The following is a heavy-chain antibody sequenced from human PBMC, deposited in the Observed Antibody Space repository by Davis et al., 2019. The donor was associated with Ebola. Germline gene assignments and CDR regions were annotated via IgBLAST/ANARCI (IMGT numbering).Heavy chain of an antibody. J-gene: IGHJ4*02. CDR2: VDHSGST. CDR3: ARVRTGPDGYFDY. V-gene: IGHV4-4*02. D-gene: IGHD1/OR15-1a*01. CDR1: GDSISSSNW. Sequence: MPSETLSLTCAVSGDSISSSNWWSWIRQPPGKGLEWIGEVDHSGSTNYNPSFRSRVIVSEDASKNQFSLKLTSVTAADTAVYYCARVRTGPDGYFDYWGQGILVTVSS.